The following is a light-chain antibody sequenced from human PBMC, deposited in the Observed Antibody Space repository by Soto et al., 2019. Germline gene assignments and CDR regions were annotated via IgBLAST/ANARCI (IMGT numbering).Light chain of an antibody. CDR1: GSDVGGYNY. CDR3: SSYTSSSTRV. CDR2: EVS. Sequence: QAVVTQPASVSGSPGQSITISCTGTGSDVGGYNYVSWYQQHPGKAPKLMIYEVSNRPSGVSNRFSGSKSGNTASLTISGLQAEDEADYYCSSYTSSSTRVFGGGTKVTVL. J-gene: IGLJ2*01. V-gene: IGLV2-14*01.